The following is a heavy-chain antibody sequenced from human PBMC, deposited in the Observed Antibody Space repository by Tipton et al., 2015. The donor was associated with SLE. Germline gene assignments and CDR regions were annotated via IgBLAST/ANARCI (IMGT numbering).Heavy chain of an antibody. Sequence: GSLRLSCAASGFSFSTYWMTWVRQAPGKGLEWVADIKKDGSRRYYVDSVEGRFTISRDNAKNSLYLQMNSLRAEDTAVYYCATDTPRAFDFWGQGTMVTVSS. V-gene: IGHV3-7*01. CDR2: IKKDGSRR. D-gene: IGHD2-15*01. J-gene: IGHJ3*01. CDR1: GFSFSTYW. CDR3: ATDTPRAFDF.